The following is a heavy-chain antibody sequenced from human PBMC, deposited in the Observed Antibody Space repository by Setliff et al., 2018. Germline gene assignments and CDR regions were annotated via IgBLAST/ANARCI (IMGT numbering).Heavy chain of an antibody. D-gene: IGHD1-26*01. V-gene: IGHV3-48*03. CDR2: ISSSGISI. Sequence: GGSLRLSCAASGFTFSNCWVSWVRQAPGKGLEWVAYISSSGISIDYADSVKGRFIISRDNAKNSLSLQMNSLRVEDTAVYYCVRDVAGGSHATYFDYWGQGTLVTVSS. J-gene: IGHJ4*02. CDR3: VRDVAGGSHATYFDY. CDR1: GFTFSNCW.